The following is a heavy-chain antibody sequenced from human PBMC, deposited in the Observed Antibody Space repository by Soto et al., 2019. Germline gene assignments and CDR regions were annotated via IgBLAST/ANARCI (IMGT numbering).Heavy chain of an antibody. CDR3: AKKYYFGSGSYVFYFDY. V-gene: IGHV3-23*01. J-gene: IGHJ4*02. D-gene: IGHD3-10*01. CDR1: GFTFSNYA. Sequence: EVPLLESGGGSVQPGGSLRLSCAASGFTFSNYAMTWVRQAPGKGLEWVSTMSGTAGNTYYADSVKGRFTISRDNSKNTLYRQMNSLRAEDTYVYYCAKKYYFGSGSYVFYFDYWGQGTLVTVSS. CDR2: MSGTAGNT.